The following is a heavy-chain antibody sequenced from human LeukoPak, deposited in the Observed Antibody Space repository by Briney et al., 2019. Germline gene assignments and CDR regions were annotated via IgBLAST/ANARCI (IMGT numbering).Heavy chain of an antibody. D-gene: IGHD6-13*01. CDR2: VYPFGNT. Sequence: SETLSLTCSVSGYSITSGYYWGWIRQPPGKGLEWIGTVYPFGNTYYTPSLKSRITISLDTSKNQFSLKLSSVTAADTAVYYCARKGAAADYWGQGTLVTVSS. CDR3: ARKGAAADY. V-gene: IGHV4-38-2*02. J-gene: IGHJ4*02. CDR1: GYSITSGYY.